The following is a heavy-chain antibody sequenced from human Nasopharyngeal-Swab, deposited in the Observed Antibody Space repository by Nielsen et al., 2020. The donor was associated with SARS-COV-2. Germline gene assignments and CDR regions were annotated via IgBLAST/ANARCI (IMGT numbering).Heavy chain of an antibody. CDR2: INSDGSST. CDR1: GFTFSSYW. J-gene: IGHJ4*02. V-gene: IGHV3-74*01. CDR3: ARVSGIGGRWFGEFTTEREYYFDY. D-gene: IGHD3-10*01. Sequence: GESLKISCAASGFTFSSYWMHWVRQAPGKGLVWVSRINSDGSSTSYADSVKGRFTISRDNAKNTLYLQMNSLRAEDTAVYYCARVSGIGGRWFGEFTTEREYYFDYWGQGTLVTVSS.